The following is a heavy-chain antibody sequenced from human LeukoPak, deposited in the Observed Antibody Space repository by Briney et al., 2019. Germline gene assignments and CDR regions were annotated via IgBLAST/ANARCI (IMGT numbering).Heavy chain of an antibody. J-gene: IGHJ4*02. V-gene: IGHV4-59*08. CDR3: ARHPGIQLWIDN. CDR2: VYDSGIT. CDR1: GASMSRYY. D-gene: IGHD5-18*01. Sequence: SETLSLTCTVSGASMSRYYWSWIRQPPGKGLEWIAYVYDSGITNYNPSLKSRVTISQDTSMNQFSLNLISVTAADTAVYYCARHPGIQLWIDNWGQGTLVTVSS.